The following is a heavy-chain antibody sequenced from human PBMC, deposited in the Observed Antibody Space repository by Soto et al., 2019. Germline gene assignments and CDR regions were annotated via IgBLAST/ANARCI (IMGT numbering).Heavy chain of an antibody. Sequence: ASVKVSCKASGYTFTSYYMHWVRQAPGQGLEWMGIINPSGGSASYAQKFQGRVTMTRDTSTSTVYMELSSLRSEDTAVYYCARDSRYYDSSGHNPTSMDVWGQGTTVTVSS. CDR1: GYTFTSYY. D-gene: IGHD3-22*01. V-gene: IGHV1-46*01. CDR2: INPSGGSA. J-gene: IGHJ6*02. CDR3: ARDSRYYDSSGHNPTSMDV.